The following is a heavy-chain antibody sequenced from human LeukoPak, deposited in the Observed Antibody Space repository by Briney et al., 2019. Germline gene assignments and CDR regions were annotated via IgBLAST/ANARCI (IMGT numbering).Heavy chain of an antibody. D-gene: IGHD6-19*01. CDR3: AKGDFEAGTLDY. Sequence: GGSLRLSCAASGFTFSSYGMHWVRQAPGKGLEGVAFIRYDGSNKYYADSVKGRFTISRDNSKNTLYLQMNSLRAEDTAVYYCAKGDFEAGTLDYWGQGTLVTVSS. CDR1: GFTFSSYG. V-gene: IGHV3-30*02. J-gene: IGHJ4*02. CDR2: IRYDGSNK.